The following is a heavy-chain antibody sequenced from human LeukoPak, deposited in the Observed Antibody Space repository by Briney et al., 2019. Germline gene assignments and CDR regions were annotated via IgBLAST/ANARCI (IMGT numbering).Heavy chain of an antibody. J-gene: IGHJ4*02. Sequence: ASVKVSCKASGYTFTSYAMHWVRQAPGQRLECMGWINAGNGNTKYSQKFQGRVTITRDTSASTAYMELSSLRSEDTAVYYCARPYDYVWGSYRYTLDYWGQGTLVTVSS. CDR1: GYTFTSYA. V-gene: IGHV1-3*01. D-gene: IGHD3-16*02. CDR2: INAGNGNT. CDR3: ARPYDYVWGSYRYTLDY.